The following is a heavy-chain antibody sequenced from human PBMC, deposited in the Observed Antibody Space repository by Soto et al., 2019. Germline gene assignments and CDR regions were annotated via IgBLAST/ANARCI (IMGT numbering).Heavy chain of an antibody. V-gene: IGHV4-31*02. CDR1: Y. D-gene: IGHD3-22*01. CDR3: ARDSHYDSSGFDY. Sequence: YWSWIRQHPGKGLEWIGYIYYSGSTYYNPSLKSRVTISVDTSKNQFSLKLSSVTAADTAVYYCARDSHYDSSGFDYWGQGTLVTVSS. CDR2: IYYSGST. J-gene: IGHJ4*02.